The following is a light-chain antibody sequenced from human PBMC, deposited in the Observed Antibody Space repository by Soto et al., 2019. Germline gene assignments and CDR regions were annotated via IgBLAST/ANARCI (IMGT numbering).Light chain of an antibody. Sequence: QSALTQPPSASGSPGQSVTIFCTGTSSDVGGYNYVSWYQQNPGKVPKLMIYEVNKRPSGVPDRFSGSKSGNTASLTVSGLQAEDEADYYCTSYAGGNNVFGTGTKVTVL. CDR2: EVN. CDR3: TSYAGGNNV. J-gene: IGLJ1*01. CDR1: SSDVGGYNY. V-gene: IGLV2-8*01.